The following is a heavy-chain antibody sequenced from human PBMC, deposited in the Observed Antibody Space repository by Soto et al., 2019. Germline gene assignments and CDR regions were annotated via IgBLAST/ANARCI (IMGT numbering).Heavy chain of an antibody. CDR3: AKDRIGGSGSWNPYYFDY. CDR1: GFTFSSYA. D-gene: IGHD3-10*01. V-gene: IGHV3-23*01. Sequence: GGSLRLSCAASGFTFSSYAMSWVRQAPGKGLEWVPAISGSGGSTYYADSVKGRFTISRDNSKTTLYLQMNSLRAEDTAVYYCAKDRIGGSGSWNPYYFDYWGQGTLVTVSS. J-gene: IGHJ4*02. CDR2: ISGSGGST.